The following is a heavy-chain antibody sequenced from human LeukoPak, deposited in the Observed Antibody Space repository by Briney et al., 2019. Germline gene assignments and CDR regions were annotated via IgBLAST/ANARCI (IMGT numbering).Heavy chain of an antibody. CDR3: AREYGDYYYMDV. CDR1: GFTFSSYW. J-gene: IGHJ6*03. V-gene: IGHV3-7*01. CDR2: IKQDGSEK. D-gene: IGHD4-17*01. Sequence: GGSLRLSCAASGFTFSSYWMSWVRQAPGKGPEWVANIKQDGSEKYYVDSVEGRFTISRDNAKNSLYLQMNSLRAEDTAVYYCAREYGDYYYMDVWGKGTTVTVSS.